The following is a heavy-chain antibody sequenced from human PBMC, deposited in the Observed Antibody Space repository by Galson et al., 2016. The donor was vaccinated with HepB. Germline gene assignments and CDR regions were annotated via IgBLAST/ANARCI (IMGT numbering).Heavy chain of an antibody. V-gene: IGHV1-18*04. J-gene: IGHJ6*03. CDR2: TSGYSGST. Sequence: SVKVSCKASGYSFSSYGISWVRQAPGQGLEWMGWTSGYSGSTDYAQKIRSRVTMSRDTSTRKAYMELRSLRSDDTAVYYCARISHKYYYYYMDVWGQGTMVTVSS. CDR3: ARISHKYYYYYMDV. CDR1: GYSFSSYG.